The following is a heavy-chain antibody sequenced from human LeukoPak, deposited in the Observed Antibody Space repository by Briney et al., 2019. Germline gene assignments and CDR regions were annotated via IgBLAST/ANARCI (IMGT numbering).Heavy chain of an antibody. D-gene: IGHD3-3*01. CDR1: GGSISSYY. V-gene: IGHV4-59*01. J-gene: IGHJ4*02. CDR3: AKGPRLRFLEWFIHPFDY. Sequence: PSETLSLTCTVSGGSISSYYWSWIRQPPGKGLEWIGYIYYSGSTKYNPSLKSRVTISVDTSKNQFSLKVSSVTAADTAVYYCAKGPRLRFLEWFIHPFDYWGQGTLVTVSS. CDR2: IYYSGST.